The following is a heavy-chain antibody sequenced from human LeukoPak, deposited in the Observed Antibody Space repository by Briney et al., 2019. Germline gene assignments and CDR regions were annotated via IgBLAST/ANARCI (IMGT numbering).Heavy chain of an antibody. CDR1: GFSLSTSGVG. Sequence: SGPALVKPTQTLTLTCTFSGFSLSTSGVGVGWIRQPPGKALEWLALIYWDDDKRYSPSLKSRLTITKDTSKNQVVLTMTNMDPVDTATYYCAHLPASVATKERSYYFDYWGQGTLVTVSS. J-gene: IGHJ4*02. CDR2: IYWDDDK. CDR3: AHLPASVATKERSYYFDY. D-gene: IGHD5-12*01. V-gene: IGHV2-5*02.